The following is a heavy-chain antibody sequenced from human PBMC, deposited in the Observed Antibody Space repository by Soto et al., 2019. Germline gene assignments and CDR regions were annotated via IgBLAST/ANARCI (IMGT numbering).Heavy chain of an antibody. CDR3: ARAGGYCSGGSCYSVAFVDYYYGMDV. Sequence: HPGGSLRLSCAASGFTFSSYAMHWVRQAPGKGLEWVAVISYDGSNKYYADSVKGRFTISRDNSKNTLYLQMNSLRAEDTAVYYCARAGGYCSGGSCYSVAFVDYYYGMDVWGQGTTVTVSS. V-gene: IGHV3-30-3*01. D-gene: IGHD2-15*01. J-gene: IGHJ6*02. CDR1: GFTFSSYA. CDR2: ISYDGSNK.